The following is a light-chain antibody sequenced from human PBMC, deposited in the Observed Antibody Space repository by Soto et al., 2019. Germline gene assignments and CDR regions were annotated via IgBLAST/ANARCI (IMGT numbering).Light chain of an antibody. CDR2: GNS. V-gene: IGLV1-40*01. CDR3: QSYDSSLSTDV. Sequence: QSVLTQPPSVSGAPGQRVTISCTGSSSNIGAGYDVHWYQQLPGRAPKLLIYGNSNRPSGVPDRFSGSESGTSASLAITGLQAEDEADYYCQSYDSSLSTDVFGTGTKLTVL. CDR1: SSNIGAGYD. J-gene: IGLJ1*01.